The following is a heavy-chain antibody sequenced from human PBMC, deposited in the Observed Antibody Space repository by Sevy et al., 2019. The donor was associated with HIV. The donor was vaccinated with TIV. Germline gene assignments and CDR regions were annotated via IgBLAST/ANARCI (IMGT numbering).Heavy chain of an antibody. CDR2: IRYDGSNK. Sequence: GGSLRLSCAASGFTLSTYGIHWVRQAPGKGLEWVAVIRYDGSNKYYADSVKGRFTISRDNSKNTLYLQMNGLGAEDTAVYYCARDRLGITISAEWGGGMDVWGQGTTVTVSS. CDR3: ARDRLGITISAEWGGGMDV. V-gene: IGHV3-33*01. CDR1: GFTLSTYG. J-gene: IGHJ6*02. D-gene: IGHD3-3*01.